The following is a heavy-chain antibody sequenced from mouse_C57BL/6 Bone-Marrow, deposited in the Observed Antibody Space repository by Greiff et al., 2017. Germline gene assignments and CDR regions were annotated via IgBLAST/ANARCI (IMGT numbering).Heavy chain of an antibody. CDR2: IDPSDSYT. D-gene: IGHD2-4*01. Sequence: VQLQQPGAELVKPGASVKLSCKASGYTFTSYWMQWVKQRPGQGLEWIGEIDPSDSYTNYNQKFKGKATLTVDPSSSTAYMQLSSLTSEDSAVYYCAREEDYDLAMDYWGQGTSVTVSS. V-gene: IGHV1-50*01. CDR1: GYTFTSYW. CDR3: AREEDYDLAMDY. J-gene: IGHJ4*01.